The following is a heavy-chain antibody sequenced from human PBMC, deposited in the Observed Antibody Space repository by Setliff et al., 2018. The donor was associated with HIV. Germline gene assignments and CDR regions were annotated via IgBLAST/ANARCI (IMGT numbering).Heavy chain of an antibody. CDR3: ARAPYYNFWSGYYVGMSSHYYGMDV. V-gene: IGHV4-61*02. CDR1: GGSISTGSYY. D-gene: IGHD3-3*01. Sequence: SETLSLTCTVSGGSISTGSYYWSWIRQPAGKGLEWVGRIYTTGSTNYNPSLKSRVTISVDTSKNQFSLNLTSVTAADTAVYYCARAPYYNFWSGYYVGMSSHYYGMDVWGQGTTVTVSS. CDR2: IYTTGST. J-gene: IGHJ6*02.